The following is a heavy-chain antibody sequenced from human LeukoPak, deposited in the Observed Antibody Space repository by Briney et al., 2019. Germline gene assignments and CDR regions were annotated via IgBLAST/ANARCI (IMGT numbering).Heavy chain of an antibody. V-gene: IGHV1-2*02. CDR1: GYTFTGYY. CDR3: ARPGGSFRDAFDI. J-gene: IGHJ3*02. D-gene: IGHD1-26*01. Sequence: ASVKVSCKASGYTFTGYYIHWVRQAPGQGLEWMGWINPNSGGTNYAQKFQGRVTMTRDTSISTAYMERSRLRSDDTAVYYCARPGGSFRDAFDIWGQGTMVTVSS. CDR2: INPNSGGT.